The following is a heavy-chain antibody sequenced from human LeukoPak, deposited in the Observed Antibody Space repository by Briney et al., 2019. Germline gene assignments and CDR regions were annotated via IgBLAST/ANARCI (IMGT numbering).Heavy chain of an antibody. CDR1: GYTFTGYY. CDR2: INPDSGGT. Sequence: ASVKVSCKASGYTFTGYYIHWVRQAPGQGLEWMGWINPDSGGTNSAQRLQGRVTMTRDTSINTAYMELSSLRSDDTAVYYCARVFGRGLIGLAFDIWGQGTMVTVSS. D-gene: IGHD3-16*01. J-gene: IGHJ3*02. CDR3: ARVFGRGLIGLAFDI. V-gene: IGHV1-2*02.